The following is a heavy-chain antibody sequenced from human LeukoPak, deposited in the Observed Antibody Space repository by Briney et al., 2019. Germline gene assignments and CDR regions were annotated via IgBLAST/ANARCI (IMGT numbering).Heavy chain of an antibody. CDR3: AKAPPYKKYFDY. V-gene: IGHV3-33*08. CDR1: GFSFSDYG. J-gene: IGHJ4*02. Sequence: GGSLRLSCAASGFSFSDYGIHWVRQAPGKGLEWVAVISFDGSNKYYADSVKGRFTISRDNSKNTLYLQMNSLRAEDTAVYYCAKAPPYKKYFDYWGQGTLVTVSS. CDR2: ISFDGSNK. D-gene: IGHD1-1*01.